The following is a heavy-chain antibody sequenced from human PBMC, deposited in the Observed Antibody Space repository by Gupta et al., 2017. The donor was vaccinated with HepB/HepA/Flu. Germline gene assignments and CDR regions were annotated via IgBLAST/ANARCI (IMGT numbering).Heavy chain of an antibody. V-gene: IGHV3-23*01. D-gene: IGHD3-9*01. J-gene: IGHJ5*01. CDR2: ITESGEKT. CDR3: AKAGNNDFYGILTADNWFDS. CDR1: GFTFSSYA. Sequence: EVHLLASGGGLVRFGGSLRLSCAASGFTFSSYAMVWVRQAPGMGLEWVSGITESGEKTYYADSVKSRFTISRDNFKNMMYLQSDSVKADDTAVYFCAKAGNNDFYGILTADNWFDSWGQGTLVTVSS.